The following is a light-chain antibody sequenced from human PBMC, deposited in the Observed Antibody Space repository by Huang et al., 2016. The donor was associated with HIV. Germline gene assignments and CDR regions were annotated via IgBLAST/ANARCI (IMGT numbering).Light chain of an antibody. J-gene: IGKJ5*01. CDR2: GAS. V-gene: IGKV3-15*01. Sequence: EIVMTQSPATLYVSPGERATLSCRSSQSVSSNLAWYQQKPGQAHRLLIYGASTRATGIPARFSGSWSGTEFTLTISSLQSEDFAVYYCQQYNNWPPLITFGQGTRLEIK. CDR1: QSVSSN. CDR3: QQYNNWPPLIT.